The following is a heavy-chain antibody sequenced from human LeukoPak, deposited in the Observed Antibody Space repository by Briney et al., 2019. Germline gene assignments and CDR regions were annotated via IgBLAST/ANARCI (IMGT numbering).Heavy chain of an antibody. V-gene: IGHV3-21*01. CDR3: ARSGYNWNDVIFFDY. CDR1: GFTFSGYT. CDR2: ISSSSSSK. D-gene: IGHD1-1*01. Sequence: PGGSLRPSCAASGFTFSGYTMNWVRQVPGKGLEWVASISSSSSSKYYADSVKGRFTISRDNAKTSLYLQMNSLRAEDTAVYYCARSGYNWNDVIFFDYWGQGILVTVSS. J-gene: IGHJ4*02.